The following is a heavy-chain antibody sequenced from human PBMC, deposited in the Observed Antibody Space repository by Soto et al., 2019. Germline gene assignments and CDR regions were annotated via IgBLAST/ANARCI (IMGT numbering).Heavy chain of an antibody. Sequence: QVQLVESGGGVVQPGRSLRLSCATSGFTFSSFGMHWVRQAPGKGLEWVTGISSDGSEKFSADSVKGRFTISRDNSKNTLFLQMNSLRAEDTAVYYCAKNTRGWFNYYYYYGLDVWGQGTTVTVSS. V-gene: IGHV3-30*18. CDR1: GFTFSSFG. CDR2: ISSDGSEK. J-gene: IGHJ6*02. CDR3: AKNTRGWFNYYYYYGLDV. D-gene: IGHD6-19*01.